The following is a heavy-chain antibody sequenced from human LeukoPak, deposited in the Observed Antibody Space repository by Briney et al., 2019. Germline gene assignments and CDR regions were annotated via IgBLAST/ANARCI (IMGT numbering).Heavy chain of an antibody. CDR3: ASFSGPIDY. Sequence: GGSLRLSCAASGFTFSTYEMNWVRQAPGKGLEWVSYIHNSGSTIYYADSVKGRFTISRDNAKNTLYLQMNSLRAEDTAVYYCASFSGPIDYWGQGSLVTVSS. D-gene: IGHD6-19*01. V-gene: IGHV3-48*03. J-gene: IGHJ4*02. CDR2: IHNSGSTI. CDR1: GFTFSTYE.